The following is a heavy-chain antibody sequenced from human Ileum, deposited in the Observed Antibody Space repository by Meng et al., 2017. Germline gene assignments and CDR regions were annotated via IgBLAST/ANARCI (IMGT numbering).Heavy chain of an antibody. CDR1: GGSFSGYY. D-gene: IGHD6-19*01. CDR3: ARTSGWFYY. CDR2: INHSGST. J-gene: IGHJ4*02. V-gene: IGHV4-34*01. Sequence: QVELKQWGAGLVKPSETLSLPCAVYGGSFSGYYWSWIRQPPGKGLEWIGEINHSGSTNYNPSLKSRVTISVDTSKNQFSLKLSSVTAADTAVYYCARTSGWFYYWGQGTLVTVSS.